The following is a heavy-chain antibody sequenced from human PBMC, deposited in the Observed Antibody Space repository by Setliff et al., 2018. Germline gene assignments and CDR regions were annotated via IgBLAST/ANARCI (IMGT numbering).Heavy chain of an antibody. CDR1: GGYIARSYFY. Sequence: PSETLSLTCTVSGGYIARSYFYWGWIRQSPGKGLEWIGTMYYSGKTFYMPSLQSRVTISADTSTNQLSLKPSSVTAADTAVYYCSRGPSKVQFDTWGRGIPVTSPQ. CDR3: SRGPSKVQFDT. CDR2: MYYSGKT. J-gene: IGHJ5*02. V-gene: IGHV4-39*01. D-gene: IGHD4-4*01.